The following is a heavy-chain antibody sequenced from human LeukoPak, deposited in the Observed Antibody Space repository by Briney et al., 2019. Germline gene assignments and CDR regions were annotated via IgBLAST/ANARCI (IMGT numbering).Heavy chain of an antibody. V-gene: IGHV3-30*18. CDR1: GFTFSSYG. D-gene: IGHD3-22*01. J-gene: IGHJ4*02. CDR2: ISYDGSNK. Sequence: PGRSLRLSCAASGFTFSSYGVHWVRQAPGKGLEWVAVISYDGSNKYYADSVKGRFTISRDNSKNTLYLQMNSLRAEDTAVYYCAKDYYDSSGYYPDYWGQGTLVTVSS. CDR3: AKDYYDSSGYYPDY.